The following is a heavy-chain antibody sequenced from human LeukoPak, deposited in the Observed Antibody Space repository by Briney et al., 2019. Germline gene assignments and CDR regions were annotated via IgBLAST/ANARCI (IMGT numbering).Heavy chain of an antibody. CDR3: AKDPRGVVVYLYYVDY. D-gene: IGHD3-22*01. V-gene: IGHV3-23*01. Sequence: PGGSLRLSCAASGFTFSSYAMSWVRQAPGKGLEWVSAISGSGGSTYYADSVKGRFTIPRDNSKNTLYLQMNSLRAEDTAVYYCAKDPRGVVVYLYYVDYWGQGTLVTVSS. J-gene: IGHJ4*02. CDR1: GFTFSSYA. CDR2: ISGSGGST.